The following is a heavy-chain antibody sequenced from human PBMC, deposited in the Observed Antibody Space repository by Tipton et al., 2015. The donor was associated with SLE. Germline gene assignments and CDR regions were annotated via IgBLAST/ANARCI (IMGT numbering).Heavy chain of an antibody. CDR1: GGSISSGSYY. CDR2: IYTSGST. V-gene: IGHV4-61*02. D-gene: IGHD4-23*01. Sequence: TLSLTCTVSGGSISSGSYYWSWIRQPAGKGLEWIGRIYTSGSTNYNPSLKSRVTISVDTSKNQFSLKLSSVTAADTAVYYCASGAVVSHFDYWGQGTLVTVSS. J-gene: IGHJ4*02. CDR3: ASGAVVSHFDY.